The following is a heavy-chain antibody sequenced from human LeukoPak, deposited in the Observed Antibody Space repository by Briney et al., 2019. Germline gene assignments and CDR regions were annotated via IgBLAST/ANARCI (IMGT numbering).Heavy chain of an antibody. CDR2: ISSSSSYV. CDR1: GFTFSSYS. V-gene: IGHV3-21*01. J-gene: IGHJ4*02. CDR3: ARSSMVATNWFDY. D-gene: IGHD5-12*01. Sequence: GGSLRLSCAASGFTFSSYSMNCVRQAPGKGLEWVSSISSSSSYVYYADSVKGRFTISRDNAKNSLYLQMNSLRAEDTAVYYCARSSMVATNWFDYWGQGTLVTVSS.